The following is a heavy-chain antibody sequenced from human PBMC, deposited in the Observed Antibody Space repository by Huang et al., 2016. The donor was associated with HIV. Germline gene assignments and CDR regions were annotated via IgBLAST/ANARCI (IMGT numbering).Heavy chain of an antibody. D-gene: IGHD2-2*01. V-gene: IGHV4-39*01. J-gene: IGHJ3*02. CDR2: FYYSADA. Sequence: QLHLQQSGPGLVRPSETLSLICTVSGGSITSSNHYWGWVRQTPGKGLEWIGNFYYSADAYYTPSLKNRVSRSIDTSKSQFSLRLSSVIATDTAVYYCASGEYGKNAYDIWGQGTVVTVSA. CDR3: ASGEYGKNAYDI. CDR1: GGSITSSNHY.